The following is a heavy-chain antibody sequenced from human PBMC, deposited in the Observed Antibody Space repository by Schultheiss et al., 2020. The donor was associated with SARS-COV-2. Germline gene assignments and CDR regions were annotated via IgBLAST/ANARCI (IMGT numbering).Heavy chain of an antibody. CDR1: GFTFSSYS. D-gene: IGHD1-20*01. Sequence: GGSLRLSCAASGFTFSSYSMNWVRQAPGKGLVWVSRINSDGSSTSYADSVKGRFTISRDNAKNTLYLQMNSLRAEDTAVYYCAKGGPPYNWNDQNFDYWGQGTLVTVSS. J-gene: IGHJ4*02. CDR2: INSDGSST. V-gene: IGHV3-74*01. CDR3: AKGGPPYNWNDQNFDY.